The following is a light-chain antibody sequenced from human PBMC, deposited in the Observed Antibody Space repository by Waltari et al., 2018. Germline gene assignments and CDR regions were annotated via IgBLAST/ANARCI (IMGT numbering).Light chain of an antibody. CDR1: QSVATY. CDR2: DGN. V-gene: IGKV3-11*01. CDR3: QQRTDWLYT. Sequence: EVVLTQSPGTLSLFPGERATLSCRASQSVATYLAWFQQRPCQAPRLLIYDGNKRATGIPSRFSGSGYGTAFTLTISSLEPEDFAVYYCQQRTDWLYTFGQGTKLEIK. J-gene: IGKJ2*01.